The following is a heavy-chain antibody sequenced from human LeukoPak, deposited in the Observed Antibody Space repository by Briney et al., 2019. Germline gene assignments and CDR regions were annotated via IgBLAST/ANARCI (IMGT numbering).Heavy chain of an antibody. CDR1: GFTFSNYY. J-gene: IGHJ4*02. Sequence: PGGSLRLSCAASGFTFSNYYMNWVCQAPGKGLEWVSSISSGSSYIYYADSLKGRFTISRDNAKNSLYLQMNSLRAEDTAVYYCATGVRGYNSALDYWGQGTLVTVSP. CDR3: ATGVRGYNSALDY. CDR2: ISSGSSYI. D-gene: IGHD6-19*01. V-gene: IGHV3-21*01.